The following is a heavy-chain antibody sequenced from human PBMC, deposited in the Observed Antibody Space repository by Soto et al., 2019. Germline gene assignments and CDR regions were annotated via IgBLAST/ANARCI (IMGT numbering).Heavy chain of an antibody. CDR1: GGSISSSSYY. J-gene: IGHJ4*02. V-gene: IGHV4-39*01. CDR2: IYYSGST. D-gene: IGHD2-2*01. Sequence: QLQLQESGPGLVKPSETLSLTCTVSGGSISSSSYYWGWIRQPPGKGLEWIGSIYYSGSTYYNPSLKRRVTISVDTSKNPFPLKLSSVTAADTAVYYCARWGVVVVPAAIKGGFGYYFDYWGQGTLVTVSS. CDR3: ARWGVVVVPAAIKGGFGYYFDY.